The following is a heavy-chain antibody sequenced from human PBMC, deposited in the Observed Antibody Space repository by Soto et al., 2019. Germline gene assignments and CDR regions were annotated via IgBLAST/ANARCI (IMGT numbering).Heavy chain of an antibody. V-gene: IGHV1-8*01. CDR1: GYTFTSYD. J-gene: IGHJ6*02. Sequence: QVQLVQSGAEVKKPGASVKVSCKASGYTFTSYDINWVRQATGQGLGWMGWMNPNSGNTGYVQKFQGRVTMTRNTSISTAYMELSSLRSEDTAVYYCARGGGYSYAGYYYGMDVWGQGTTVTVSS. D-gene: IGHD5-18*01. CDR3: ARGGGYSYAGYYYGMDV. CDR2: MNPNSGNT.